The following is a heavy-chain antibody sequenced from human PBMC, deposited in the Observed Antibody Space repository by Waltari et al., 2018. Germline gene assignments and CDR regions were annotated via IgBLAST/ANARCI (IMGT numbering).Heavy chain of an antibody. Sequence: QVQLQQWGAGLLKPSETLSLTCAVYGGSFSGYYWSWIRQPPGKGVEWIGEINHSGSTNYNPSLKSRVTISVDTSKNQFSLKLSSVTAADTAVYYCARDGGDTVTTLGAFDIWGQGTMVTVSS. V-gene: IGHV4-34*01. CDR3: ARDGGDTVTTLGAFDI. D-gene: IGHD4-17*01. J-gene: IGHJ3*02. CDR1: GGSFSGYY. CDR2: INHSGST.